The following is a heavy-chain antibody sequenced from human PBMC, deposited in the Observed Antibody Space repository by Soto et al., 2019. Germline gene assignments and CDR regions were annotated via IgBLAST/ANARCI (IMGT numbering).Heavy chain of an antibody. V-gene: IGHV4-34*01. CDR3: ARDKITGLFDY. Sequence: SETLSLTCAIYGGSFSGYYWTWIRQPPGTGLEWIGEINHSGSTNYNPSLKSRVTISVDTSKNQYSLKLTSVTAADTAVYYCARDKITGLFDYWGQGTLVTVSS. CDR1: GGSFSGYY. CDR2: INHSGST. D-gene: IGHD2-8*02. J-gene: IGHJ4*02.